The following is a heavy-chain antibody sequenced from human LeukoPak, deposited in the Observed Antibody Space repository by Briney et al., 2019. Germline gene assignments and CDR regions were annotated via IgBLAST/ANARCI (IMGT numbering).Heavy chain of an antibody. CDR3: SRIAVRGEGFDY. J-gene: IGHJ4*02. CDR1: GFTDSSNY. CDR2: ISSKAYGGTA. Sequence: TGGSLRLSCAASGFTDSSNYMSWVRQAPGKGLEWVGFISSKAYGGTAEYAASVKGRFIISRDDSESIAYLQMHSLKTEDTAVYYCSRIAVRGEGFDYWGQGTLVTVSS. V-gene: IGHV3-49*04. D-gene: IGHD6-6*01.